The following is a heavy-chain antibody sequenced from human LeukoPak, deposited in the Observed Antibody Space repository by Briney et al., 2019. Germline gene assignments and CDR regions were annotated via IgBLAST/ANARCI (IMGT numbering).Heavy chain of an antibody. CDR3: ARDDNSGYYRN. Sequence: SETLSLTCTVSGYSISSGFYWGWIRQPPGKGLEWIGTIYHSGSTYYNTSLKSRVTISVDTSKNQFSLKLGSVTAADTAVYYCARDDNSGYYRNWGQGTLVTVSS. D-gene: IGHD3-22*01. J-gene: IGHJ4*02. CDR2: IYHSGST. V-gene: IGHV4-38-2*02. CDR1: GYSISSGFY.